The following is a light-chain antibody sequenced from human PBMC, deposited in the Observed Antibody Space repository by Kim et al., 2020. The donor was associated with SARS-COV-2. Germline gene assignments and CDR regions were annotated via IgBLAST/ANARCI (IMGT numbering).Light chain of an antibody. V-gene: IGKV3-11*01. CDR1: QSVNTN. CDR3: QQRRDWPGT. J-gene: IGKJ1*01. Sequence: LSPEERATLSCRASQSVNTNLAWYQHKPGQAPRLLIYEASNRATGIPARFSGSGSGTDFTLTISSLEPEDFAVYFCQQRRDWPGTFGQGTKVDIK. CDR2: EAS.